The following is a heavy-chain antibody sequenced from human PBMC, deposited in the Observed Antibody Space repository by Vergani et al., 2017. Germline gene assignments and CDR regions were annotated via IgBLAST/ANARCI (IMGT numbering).Heavy chain of an antibody. CDR1: GGSFSDYY. CDR2: VNHGGST. CDR3: ASIARAPTRRNPPPDY. Sequence: QVQLQEWGAGLPKTSETLSLTCGVSGGSFSDYYWSWIRQAPGMGLEWIGEVNHGGSTNYNPSLKSRVSISVDTSKNQFSLQLTSVTAADSALYFCASIARAPTRRNPPPDYWGQGILVTVSS. J-gene: IGHJ4*02. V-gene: IGHV4-34*01. D-gene: IGHD3-16*02.